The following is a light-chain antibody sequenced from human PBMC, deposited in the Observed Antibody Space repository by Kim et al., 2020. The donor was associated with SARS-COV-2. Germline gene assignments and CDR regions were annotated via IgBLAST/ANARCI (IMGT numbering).Light chain of an antibody. Sequence: QRVTIACTGSSSNIGTRYDVHWYQQLPGRAPTLLIYGNTNRPSGVTDRFSGSKSGTSASLAITGLQAEDEADYYCQSFDSSLTAWVFGGGTQLTVL. CDR2: GNT. V-gene: IGLV1-40*01. CDR1: SSNIGTRYD. J-gene: IGLJ2*01. CDR3: QSFDSSLTAWV.